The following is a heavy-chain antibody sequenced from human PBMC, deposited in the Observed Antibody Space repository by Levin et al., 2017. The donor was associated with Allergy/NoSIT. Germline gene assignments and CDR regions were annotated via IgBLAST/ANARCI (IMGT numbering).Heavy chain of an antibody. CDR2: ISPYNGDT. D-gene: IGHD5-18*01. CDR3: ARELADTAADTFDI. J-gene: IGHJ3*02. V-gene: IGHV1-18*01. Sequence: VASVKVSCKASGFTLTNFGISWVRQAPGQGLEWMGWISPYNGDTKYAQKLQGRVTMTTDTSTSTVYMELRSLRSDDTAVYYCARELADTAADTFDIWGQGTMVTVSA. CDR1: GFTLTNFG.